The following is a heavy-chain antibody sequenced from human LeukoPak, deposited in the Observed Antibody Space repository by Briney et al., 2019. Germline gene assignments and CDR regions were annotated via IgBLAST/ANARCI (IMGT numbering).Heavy chain of an antibody. D-gene: IGHD2-8*01. CDR1: GGSFSGYY. Sequence: PSETLSLTCAVYGGSFSGYYWSWIRQPPGKGLEWIGEINHSGSTNYNPSLKSRVTISVDTSKNQFSLKLSSVTAADTAVYYCARLGYCSNGVCYAPGYWGQGTLVTVSS. J-gene: IGHJ4*02. V-gene: IGHV4-34*01. CDR3: ARLGYCSNGVCYAPGY. CDR2: INHSGST.